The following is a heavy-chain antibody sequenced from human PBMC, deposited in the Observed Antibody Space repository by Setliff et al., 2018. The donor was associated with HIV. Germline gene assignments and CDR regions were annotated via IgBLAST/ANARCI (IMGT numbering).Heavy chain of an antibody. CDR2: SHYSGSP. CDR3: ARGAITMVRSPYYMDV. D-gene: IGHD3-10*01. Sequence: SETLSLTCTVSGGSINSHYWSWIRQPPGKGLEWIGYSHYSGSPHYNPSLKSRVTISVDTSKNQFSLKLSSVTAADTAVYYWARGAITMVRSPYYMDVWGKGTTVTVSS. J-gene: IGHJ6*03. V-gene: IGHV4-59*11. CDR1: GGSINSHY.